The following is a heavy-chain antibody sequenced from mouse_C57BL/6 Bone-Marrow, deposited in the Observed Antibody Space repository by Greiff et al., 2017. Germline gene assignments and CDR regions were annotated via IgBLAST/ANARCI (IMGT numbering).Heavy chain of an antibody. CDR3: ASEDCYCPYWYFDG. CDR2: LYPGSGST. CDR1: GYTFTSYW. Sequence: QVQLQQPGAELVKPGASVKMSCKASGYTFTSYWINWVKQRPGQGLEWIGDLYPGSGSTKYNEKFKSKATLTVDTSSSTAYMQLSSLTSEDSAVYDGASEDCYCPYWYFDGWGTGTTVTVSA. V-gene: IGHV1-55*01. J-gene: IGHJ1*03. D-gene: IGHD2-3*01.